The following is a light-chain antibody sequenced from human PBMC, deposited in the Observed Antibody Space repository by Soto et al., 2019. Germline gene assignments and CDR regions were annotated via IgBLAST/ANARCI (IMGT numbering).Light chain of an antibody. CDR3: QQYHRSPIT. J-gene: IGKJ5*01. CDR2: GAS. V-gene: IGKV3-20*01. CDR1: QSITSSY. Sequence: EIVLTQSPGTLSLSPGERATLSCSASQSITSSYLAWYQQKPGQAPRLLIYGASDRATGIPDRFSGSGSATDFTLTISRLEPEDFAVYYCQQYHRSPITFGQGTRLEI.